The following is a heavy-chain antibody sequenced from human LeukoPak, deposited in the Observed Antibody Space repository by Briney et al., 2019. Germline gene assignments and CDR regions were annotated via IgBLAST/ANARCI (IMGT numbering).Heavy chain of an antibody. Sequence: SETLSLTCTVSGGSISSYYWSWIRQPPGKGLEWIGEINHSGSTNYNPSLKSRVTISVGTSKNQFSLKLSSVTAADTAVHYCARGSTRPNWFDPWGQGTLVTVSS. CDR1: GGSISSYY. CDR3: ARGSTRPNWFDP. V-gene: IGHV4-34*01. CDR2: INHSGST. D-gene: IGHD2-2*01. J-gene: IGHJ5*02.